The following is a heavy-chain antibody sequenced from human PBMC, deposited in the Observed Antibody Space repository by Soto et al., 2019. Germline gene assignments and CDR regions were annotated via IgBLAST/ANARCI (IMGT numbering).Heavy chain of an antibody. CDR1: GGSISRYY. D-gene: IGHD3-22*01. CDR3: AGQYYYDSSGTTTGGSWFDP. Sequence: PSETLSLTCTVSGGSISRYYWSWIRQPPGKGLEWIGYIYYSGSTNYNPSLKSRVTISVDTSKNQFSLKLSSVTAADTAVYYCAGQYYYDSSGTTTGGSWFDPWGQGTLVTVSS. CDR2: IYYSGST. V-gene: IGHV4-59*01. J-gene: IGHJ5*02.